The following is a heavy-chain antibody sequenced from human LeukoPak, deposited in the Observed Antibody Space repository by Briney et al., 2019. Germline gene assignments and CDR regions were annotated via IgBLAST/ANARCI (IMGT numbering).Heavy chain of an antibody. CDR2: IYYSGST. J-gene: IGHJ4*02. CDR3: ARLRVRGVIVDY. D-gene: IGHD3-10*01. V-gene: IGHV4-39*01. CDR1: GGSLSSSSYY. Sequence: SQTLSLTCTVSGGSLSSSSYYWGWIRQPPGKGLEWIGSIYYSGSTYYNPSLKSRVTISVATSKNQFSLKLSSVTAADTAVYYCARLRVRGVIVDYWGQGTLVTVSS.